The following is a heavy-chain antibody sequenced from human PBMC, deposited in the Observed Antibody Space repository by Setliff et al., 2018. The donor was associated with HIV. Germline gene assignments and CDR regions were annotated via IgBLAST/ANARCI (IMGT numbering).Heavy chain of an antibody. CDR1: GYTFTSYG. CDR2: ISTSNENT. V-gene: IGHV1-18*01. D-gene: IGHD6-19*01. Sequence: ASVKVSCKASGYTFTSYGISWVRQAPGQGLEWMGWISTSNENTYYAEKFQGRVTMTTDTSTNTAYLDLGSLRSDDTAIYYCARVIQDTSGWYGRLDYWGQGTLVTVSS. CDR3: ARVIQDTSGWYGRLDY. J-gene: IGHJ4*02.